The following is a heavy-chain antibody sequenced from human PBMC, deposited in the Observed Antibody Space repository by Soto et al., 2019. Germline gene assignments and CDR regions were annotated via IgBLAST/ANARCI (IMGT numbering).Heavy chain of an antibody. D-gene: IGHD3-10*01. CDR2: ISRSGGST. Sequence: EVQLLESGGGLVQPGGSLRLSCAASGFTFSSYAMSWVRQAPGKGLEWVSAISRSGGSTYYADSVKGRFTISRDNSKYTLYLQMNSLRAEDTAVYYCANHLWFGEFSNWGQGTLVTVSS. CDR3: ANHLWFGEFSN. J-gene: IGHJ4*02. CDR1: GFTFSSYA. V-gene: IGHV3-23*01.